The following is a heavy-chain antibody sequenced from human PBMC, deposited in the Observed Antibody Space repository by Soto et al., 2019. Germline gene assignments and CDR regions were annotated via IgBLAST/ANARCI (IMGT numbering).Heavy chain of an antibody. CDR1: GSTFSSYD. CDR3: VRGPSHCAFDI. Sequence: QVQLVESGGDVVQPGRSLRLSCAASGSTFSSYDIHWVRQAPGKGLEWVAHITPDGNRAYYADSVKGRFTVSRDNARNKVYLQVKSLRPEDTAVYHCVRGPSHCAFDIWGQGTLVTVSS. V-gene: IGHV3-30-3*01. CDR2: ITPDGNRA. J-gene: IGHJ3*02.